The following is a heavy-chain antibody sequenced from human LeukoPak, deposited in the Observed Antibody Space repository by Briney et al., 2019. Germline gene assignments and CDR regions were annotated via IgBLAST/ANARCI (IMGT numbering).Heavy chain of an antibody. Sequence: GGSLRLSCAASGFTFTDYSMSWVRQAPGKGLEGVSGLGRSGENRYYATSVRGRFSISRDNSKDTVYLQMNSLRAEDTAIYYCVKDRPCETCMPMDAWGQGTTVTVSS. CDR2: LGRSGENR. J-gene: IGHJ6*02. CDR3: VKDRPCETCMPMDA. D-gene: IGHD2-2*01. V-gene: IGHV3-23*01. CDR1: GFTFTDYS.